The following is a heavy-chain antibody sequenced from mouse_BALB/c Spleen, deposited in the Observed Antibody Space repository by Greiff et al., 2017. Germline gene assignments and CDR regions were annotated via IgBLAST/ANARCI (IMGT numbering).Heavy chain of an antibody. J-gene: IGHJ4*01. Sequence: VQLVESGPGLVQPSQSLSITCTVSGFSLTSYGVHWVRQSPGKGLEWLGVIWSGGSTDYNAAFISRLSISKDNSKSQVFFKMNSLQANDTAIYYCARNRGYDYAYYYAMDYWGQGTSVTVSS. CDR3: ARNRGYDYAYYYAMDY. CDR2: IWSGGST. D-gene: IGHD2-4*01. CDR1: GFSLTSYG. V-gene: IGHV2-2*02.